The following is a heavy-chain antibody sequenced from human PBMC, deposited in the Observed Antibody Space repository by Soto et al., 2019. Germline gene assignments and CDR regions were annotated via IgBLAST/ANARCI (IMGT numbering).Heavy chain of an antibody. CDR1: GFTFGDYA. J-gene: IGHJ4*02. CDR3: TTQYDILNGYPPLFDY. V-gene: IGHV3-49*04. Sequence: LRLSCTASGFTFGDYAMSWVRQAPGKGLEWVGFIRSKAYGGTTEYAASVKGRFTISRDDSKSIAYLQMNSLKTEDTAVYYCTTQYDILNGYPPLFDYWGQGTLVTVSS. CDR2: IRSKAYGGTT. D-gene: IGHD3-9*01.